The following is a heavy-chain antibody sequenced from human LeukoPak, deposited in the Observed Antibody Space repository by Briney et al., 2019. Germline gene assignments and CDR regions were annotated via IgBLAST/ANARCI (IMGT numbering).Heavy chain of an antibody. CDR3: AELRFGDNYFDH. CDR2: ISGSGGYT. D-gene: IGHD3-10*01. J-gene: IGHJ4*02. Sequence: GGSLRLSCAASGFTFSDYYMIWIRQAPGQGLEWVSYISGSGGYTDYADSVKGRFTISRDNAKNSLFLQMDSLRPDDTAVYYCAELRFGDNYFDHWGQGTLVTVSS. V-gene: IGHV3-11*03. CDR1: GFTFSDYY.